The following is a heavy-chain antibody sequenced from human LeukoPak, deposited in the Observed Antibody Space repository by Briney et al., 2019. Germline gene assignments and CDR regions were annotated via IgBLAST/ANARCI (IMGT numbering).Heavy chain of an antibody. CDR1: GGSISSYY. CDR3: ARYGAPITYFDY. D-gene: IGHD4-17*01. Sequence: SETLSLTCTVSGGSISSYYWSWIRQPPGKGLEWIGYIYYSGSTNYNPSLKRRVTISVDTSKNQFSLKLRTVTAADTAVYYCARYGAPITYFDYWGQGTLVTVSS. CDR2: IYYSGST. J-gene: IGHJ4*02. V-gene: IGHV4-59*01.